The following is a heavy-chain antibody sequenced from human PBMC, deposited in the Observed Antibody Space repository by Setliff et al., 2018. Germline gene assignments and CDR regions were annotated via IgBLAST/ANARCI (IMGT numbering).Heavy chain of an antibody. CDR2: ISNRNGET. D-gene: IGHD3-3*01. CDR1: GYTLTSYG. Sequence: ASVKVSCKASGYTLTSYGVTWVRQAPGQGLEWMGWISNRNGETNYAQMFQGRVTMTTDTSSSAAYMELRSLRSDDTAVYYCAISSLSICSGDTCPNAFDIWGQGTLVTVSS. J-gene: IGHJ3*02. CDR3: AISSLSICSGDTCPNAFDI. V-gene: IGHV1-18*01.